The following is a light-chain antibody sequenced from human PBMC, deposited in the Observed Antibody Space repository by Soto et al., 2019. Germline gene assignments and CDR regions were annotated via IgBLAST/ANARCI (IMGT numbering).Light chain of an antibody. Sequence: EIVFTQSPSTLSLSPGERATLSCRASQSVSSYLAWYQQKPGQAPRLLIYDASNRATGIPARFSGSGSGTDFTLTISSLEPEDFAVYYCQQRISWPPTFGQGTKVDIK. CDR1: QSVSSY. J-gene: IGKJ1*01. CDR2: DAS. CDR3: QQRISWPPT. V-gene: IGKV3-11*01.